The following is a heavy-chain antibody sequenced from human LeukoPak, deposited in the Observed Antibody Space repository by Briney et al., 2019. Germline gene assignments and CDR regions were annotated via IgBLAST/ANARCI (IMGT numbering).Heavy chain of an antibody. CDR1: GGSISSYY. V-gene: IGHV4-59*01. D-gene: IGHD1-20*01. CDR2: IYYSGST. J-gene: IGHJ4*02. Sequence: SETLSLTCTVSGGSISSYYWSWIRQPPGKGLEWIGYIYYSGSTNYNPSLKSRVTISVDTSKNQFSLKLSSVTAADTAVYYCARGASSLTGVDYWGQGTLVTVSS. CDR3: ARGASSLTGVDY.